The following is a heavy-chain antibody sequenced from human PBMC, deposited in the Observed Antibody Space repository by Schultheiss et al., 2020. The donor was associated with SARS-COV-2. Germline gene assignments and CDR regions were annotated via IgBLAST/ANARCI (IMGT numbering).Heavy chain of an antibody. V-gene: IGHV4-30-4*08. D-gene: IGHD4-17*01. CDR3: ARGVDADYGLFDY. CDR2: IYYSGST. J-gene: IGHJ4*02. CDR1: GGSISSGYY. Sequence: SETLSLTCTVSGGSISSGYYWSWIRQHPGKGLEWIGYIYYSGSTYYNPSLKSRVTISVDTSKNQFSLKLSSVTAADTAVYYCARGVDADYGLFDYWGQGTLVTVSS.